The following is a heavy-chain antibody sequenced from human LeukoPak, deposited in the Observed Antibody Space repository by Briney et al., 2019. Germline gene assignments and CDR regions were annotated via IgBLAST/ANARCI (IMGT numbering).Heavy chain of an antibody. J-gene: IGHJ2*01. CDR1: GFTISDNY. V-gene: IGHV3-66*01. CDR2: INSGDAT. D-gene: IGHD6-19*01. CDR3: ARVRIDPYGGWSPGYFDV. Sequence: GGSLRLSCAASGFTISDNYMGWVRQAPGQGLEWVALINSGDATTVADSVRGRLTISRDNSKNTVYLQMNSLRGDDTAVYFCARVRIDPYGGWSPGYFDVWGRGALVTVSS.